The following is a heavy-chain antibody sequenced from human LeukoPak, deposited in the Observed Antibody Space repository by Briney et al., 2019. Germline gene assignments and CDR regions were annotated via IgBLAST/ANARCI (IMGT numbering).Heavy chain of an antibody. Sequence: KPSETLSLTCAVFGGSFSGYYWSWIRQPPGKGLEWIGEINHSGSTNYNPSLKSRVTISVDTSKNQFSLKLSSVTAADTAVYYCARGGRDGYNLSYYYYYMDVWGKGTTVTVSS. V-gene: IGHV4-34*01. J-gene: IGHJ6*03. CDR3: ARGGRDGYNLSYYYYYMDV. CDR1: GGSFSGYY. CDR2: INHSGST. D-gene: IGHD5-24*01.